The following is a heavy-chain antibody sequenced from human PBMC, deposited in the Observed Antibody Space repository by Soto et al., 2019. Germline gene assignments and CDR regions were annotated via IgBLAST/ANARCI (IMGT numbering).Heavy chain of an antibody. CDR3: ARLPLYSSSWYDYFDY. V-gene: IGHV4-39*01. D-gene: IGHD6-13*01. CDR1: GGSISSSSYY. J-gene: IGHJ4*02. CDR2: IYYSGST. Sequence: SETLSLTCTVSGGSISSSSYYWGWIRQPPGKGLEWIGSIYYSGSTYYNPSLKSRVTISVDTSKNQFSLKLSSVTAADTAVYYCARLPLYSSSWYDYFDYWGQGTLVTVSS.